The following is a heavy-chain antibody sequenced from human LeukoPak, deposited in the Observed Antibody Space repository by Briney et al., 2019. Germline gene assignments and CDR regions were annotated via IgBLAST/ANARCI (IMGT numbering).Heavy chain of an antibody. CDR3: ARLSYYYYYYMDV. J-gene: IGHJ6*03. Sequence: SETLSLTCAVYGGSFSGYYWSWIRQPPGKGLEWIGEINHSGSTNYNPSLKSRVTISGDTSKNQFSLKLSSVTAADTAVYYCARLSYYYYYYMDVWGKGTTVTVSS. V-gene: IGHV4-34*01. CDR2: INHSGST. CDR1: GGSFSGYY.